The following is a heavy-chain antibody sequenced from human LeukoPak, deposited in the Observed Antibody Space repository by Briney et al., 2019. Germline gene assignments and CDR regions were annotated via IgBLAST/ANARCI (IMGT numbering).Heavy chain of an antibody. CDR2: ISWNSGSI. J-gene: IGHJ3*02. D-gene: IGHD1-26*01. Sequence: GGSLRLSCAASGFTFDNYAMHWVRQAPGKGLEWVSGISWNSGSIDYADSVKGRFTISRDNAKNSLYLQMNSLRVEDMALYYCVKALGTNDAFHIWGQGTMVTVSS. CDR3: VKALGTNDAFHI. CDR1: GFTFDNYA. V-gene: IGHV3-9*03.